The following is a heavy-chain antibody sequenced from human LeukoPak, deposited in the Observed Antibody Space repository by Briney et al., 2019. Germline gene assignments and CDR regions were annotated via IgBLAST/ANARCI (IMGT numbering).Heavy chain of an antibody. CDR2: IYPGDSDT. J-gene: IGHJ3*02. CDR1: GYSFTSYW. V-gene: IGHV5-51*03. Sequence: KPGESLKISCKGSGYSFTSYWIGWVRQMPGKGLEWMGIIYPGDSDTRYSPSFQGQVTISADRSISTAYLQWSSLKASDTAMYYCAINPAAGTDAFDIWGQGTMVTVSS. D-gene: IGHD6-19*01. CDR3: AINPAAGTDAFDI.